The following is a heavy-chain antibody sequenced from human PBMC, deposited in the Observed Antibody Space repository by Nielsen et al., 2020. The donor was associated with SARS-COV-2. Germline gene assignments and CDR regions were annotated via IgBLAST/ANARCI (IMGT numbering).Heavy chain of an antibody. Sequence: GESLKISCAASGFTFSSYWMSWVRQAPGKGLEWVANIKEDGSEKYYVDSVKGRFSISRDNAKNSLYLQMNSLRAEDTAVYYCAREGVGATRYFDYWGQGSLVTVSS. CDR3: AREGVGATRYFDY. J-gene: IGHJ4*02. V-gene: IGHV3-7*03. CDR1: GFTFSSYW. D-gene: IGHD1-26*01. CDR2: IKEDGSEK.